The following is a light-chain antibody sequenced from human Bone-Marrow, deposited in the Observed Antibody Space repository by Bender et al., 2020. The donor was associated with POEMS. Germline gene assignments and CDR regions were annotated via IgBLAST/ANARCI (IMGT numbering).Light chain of an antibody. CDR3: KSYTSRGTLV. J-gene: IGLJ3*02. CDR1: SSDVGAYNY. CDR2: EGN. V-gene: IGLV2-14*01. Sequence: QSALTQPASVSGSPGQSITISCTGTSSDVGAYNYVSWYQQHPGKAPKLMIYEGNKRPSGVSNRFSGSKSGNTASLTISGLQAEDEADYYCKSYTSRGTLVFGGGTKLTVL.